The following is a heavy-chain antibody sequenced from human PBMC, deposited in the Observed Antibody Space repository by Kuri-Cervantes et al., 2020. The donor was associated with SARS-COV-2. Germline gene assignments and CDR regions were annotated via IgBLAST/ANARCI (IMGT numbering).Heavy chain of an antibody. CDR3: TWTDSSGYYFDFDY. Sequence: GGSLRLSCTASGFTFGDYAMSWFRQAPGKGLEWVGFIRSKAYGGTTEYAASVKGRFTISRDDSKSIAYLQMNSLKTEDTAVYYCTWTDSSGYYFDFDYWGQGTLVTVSS. D-gene: IGHD3-22*01. CDR1: GFTFGDYA. CDR2: IRSKAYGGTT. V-gene: IGHV3-49*03. J-gene: IGHJ4*02.